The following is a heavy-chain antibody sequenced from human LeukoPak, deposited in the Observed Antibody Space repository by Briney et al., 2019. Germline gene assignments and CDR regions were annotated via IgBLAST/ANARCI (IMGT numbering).Heavy chain of an antibody. CDR3: ARIPGGYYYAMDV. CDR2: ISSRSSNI. V-gene: IGHV3-48*02. Sequence: GGSLRLSCAASGFTFTTYAMNWVRQAPGKGLEWVSYISSRSSNIYYADSVKGRFTISRDNAKNSLYLQMNSLRDEDTAVYYCARIPGGYYYAMDVWGQGTTVTVSS. J-gene: IGHJ6*02. CDR1: GFTFTTYA. D-gene: IGHD3-16*01.